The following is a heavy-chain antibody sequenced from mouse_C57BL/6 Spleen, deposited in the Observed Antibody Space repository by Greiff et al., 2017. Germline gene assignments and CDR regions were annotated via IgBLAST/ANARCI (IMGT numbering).Heavy chain of an antibody. CDR1: GYAFTNYL. D-gene: IGHD1-1*01. Sequence: QVHVKQSGAELVRPGTSVKVSCKASGYAFTNYLIEWVKQRPGQGLEWIGVINPGSGGTNYNEKFKGKATLTADKSSSTAYMQLSSLTSEDTAVYFCARAYYGSHWYFDVWGTGTTVTVSS. V-gene: IGHV1-54*01. CDR3: ARAYYGSHWYFDV. J-gene: IGHJ1*03. CDR2: INPGSGGT.